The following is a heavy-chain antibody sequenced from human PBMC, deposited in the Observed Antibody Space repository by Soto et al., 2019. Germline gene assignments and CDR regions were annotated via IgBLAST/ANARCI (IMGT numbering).Heavy chain of an antibody. V-gene: IGHV1-18*04. CDR1: GYTFTTYG. J-gene: IGHJ6*02. CDR3: ARAQYCSGGSCRFIPRVQGKFYYYGMDV. Sequence: ASVKVSCKASGYTFTTYGISWLRQAPGQGLEWMGWISAYDGNTNYAQKLQGRVSMTTDPSTNTAYIELRSLRSDDTAVYYCARAQYCSGGSCRFIPRVQGKFYYYGMDVWGQGTTVTVSS. D-gene: IGHD2-15*01. CDR2: ISAYDGNT.